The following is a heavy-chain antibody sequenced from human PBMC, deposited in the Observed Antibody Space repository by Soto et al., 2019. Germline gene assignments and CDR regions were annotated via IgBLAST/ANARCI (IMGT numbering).Heavy chain of an antibody. CDR1: GGTISSYY. Sequence: PSETLSLTCTVSGGTISSYYWSWIRQPPGKGLEWIGYIYYSGSTNYNPSLKSRVTISVDTSKNQFSLKLSSVTAADTAVYYCARETYYDILTGYYSERAFDIWGQGTMVTV. CDR3: ARETYYDILTGYYSERAFDI. J-gene: IGHJ3*02. V-gene: IGHV4-59*01. D-gene: IGHD3-9*01. CDR2: IYYSGST.